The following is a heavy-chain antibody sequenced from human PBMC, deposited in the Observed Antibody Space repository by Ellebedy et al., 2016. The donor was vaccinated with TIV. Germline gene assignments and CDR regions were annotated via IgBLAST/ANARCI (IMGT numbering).Heavy chain of an antibody. D-gene: IGHD3-10*01. Sequence: GESLKISXAASGFTFSSYAMSWVRQAPGKGLEWVSAISGSGGSTYYADSVKGRFTISRDNSKNTLYLQMNSLRAEDTALYYCAKVRGYYGSGSYRNPRMYDAFDIWGQGTMVTVSS. CDR2: ISGSGGST. CDR1: GFTFSSYA. CDR3: AKVRGYYGSGSYRNPRMYDAFDI. V-gene: IGHV3-23*01. J-gene: IGHJ3*02.